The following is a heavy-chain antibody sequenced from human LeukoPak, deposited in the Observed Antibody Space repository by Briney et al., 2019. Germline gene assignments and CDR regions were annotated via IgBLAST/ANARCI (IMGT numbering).Heavy chain of an antibody. CDR2: ISSNGDNT. CDR1: GFTFSTYV. V-gene: IGHV3-64D*06. J-gene: IGHJ4*02. Sequence: GGSLRLSCSVSGFTFSTYVMHWVRQAPGKGLEYVSAISSNGDNTYYADSVKGRFTISRDNSKNTLYLQMSSLRADDTAVYYCVRGTGYWAQGTLVTVSS. CDR3: VRGTGY.